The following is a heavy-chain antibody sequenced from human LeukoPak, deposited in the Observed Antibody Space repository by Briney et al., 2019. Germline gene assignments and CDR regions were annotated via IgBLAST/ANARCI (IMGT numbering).Heavy chain of an antibody. CDR1: AYTCREYG. Sequence: ASVKVSCKASAYTCREYGISWVRKAPGQGLEWMGRISGFNGNTDYAQKFQDRVTMTTDTSTSTAYMELRSLTFDDTAMYYCAKRGTVAEGEYWGQGTLVTVSS. D-gene: IGHD6-19*01. CDR2: ISGFNGNT. V-gene: IGHV1-18*01. J-gene: IGHJ4*02. CDR3: AKRGTVAEGEY.